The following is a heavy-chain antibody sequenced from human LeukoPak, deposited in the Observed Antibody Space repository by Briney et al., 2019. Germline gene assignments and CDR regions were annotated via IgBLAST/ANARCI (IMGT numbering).Heavy chain of an antibody. J-gene: IGHJ6*03. CDR2: INHSGST. CDR1: GGSFSGYY. D-gene: IGHD6-19*01. Sequence: SETLSLTCAVYGGSFSGYYWSWIRQPPEKGLEWIGEINHSGSTNYNPSLKSRVTISVDTSKNQFSLKLSSVTAADTAVYYCARLASVAYLAVAGTFYYYYYMDVWGKGTTVTISS. CDR3: ARLASVAYLAVAGTFYYYYYMDV. V-gene: IGHV4-34*01.